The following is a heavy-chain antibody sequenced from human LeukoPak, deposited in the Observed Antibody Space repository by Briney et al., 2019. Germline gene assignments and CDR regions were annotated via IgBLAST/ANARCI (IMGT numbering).Heavy chain of an antibody. CDR3: ARDPAGAGIYYDY. CDR1: GFTFSTYS. D-gene: IGHD6-19*01. J-gene: IGHJ4*02. CDR2: ISSGGGTT. Sequence: GGSLRLSCVASGFTFSTYSMNWVRQAPGKGLEWISYISSGGGTTHYADSVKGRFTISGDNAQNSLYLQMNSLRAEDTAMYYCARDPAGAGIYYDYWGQGTLVTVSS. V-gene: IGHV3-48*01.